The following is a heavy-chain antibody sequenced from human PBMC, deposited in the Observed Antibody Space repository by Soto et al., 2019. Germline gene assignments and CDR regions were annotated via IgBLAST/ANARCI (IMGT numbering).Heavy chain of an antibody. CDR3: AIEARRRNQFDH. CDR1: GYTXTELS. D-gene: IGHD6-6*01. J-gene: IGHJ4*02. CDR2: FDLENGET. Sequence: SXKVSFTVSGYTXTELSIDLVRQAPGEGLEWIGGFDLENGETIYAQRFQGRVTMTEDSSADTPYMELSSLRSEDTAVYYCAIEARRRNQFDHWGQGTMGTVSS. V-gene: IGHV1-24*01.